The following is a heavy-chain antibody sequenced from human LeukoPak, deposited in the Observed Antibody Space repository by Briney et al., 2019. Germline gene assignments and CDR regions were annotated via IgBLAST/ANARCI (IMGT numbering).Heavy chain of an antibody. J-gene: IGHJ4*02. D-gene: IGHD3-10*01. V-gene: IGHV3-9*01. CDR1: GFTFDDYA. Sequence: GGSLRLSCAASGFTFDDYAMHWVRQAPGKGLERVSGISWNSGSIGYADSVKGRFTISRDNAKNSLYLQMNSLRAEDTALYYCAKGFDYYGSGSYWDYWGQGTLVTVSS. CDR2: ISWNSGSI. CDR3: AKGFDYYGSGSYWDY.